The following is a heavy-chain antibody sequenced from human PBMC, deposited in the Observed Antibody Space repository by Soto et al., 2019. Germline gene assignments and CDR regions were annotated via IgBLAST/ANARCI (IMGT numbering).Heavy chain of an antibody. CDR1: GYTYTSYG. V-gene: IGHV1-8*02. CDR3: ARTLYGDNVDY. CDR2: MNPNSGNT. Sequence: ASVKVSCKASGYTYTSYGISWVRQAPGQGLEWMGWMNPNSGNTGYAQKFQGRVTMTRNTSISTAYMELSSLRSEDTAVYYCARTLYGDNVDYWGQGTLVTVSS. D-gene: IGHD4-17*01. J-gene: IGHJ4*02.